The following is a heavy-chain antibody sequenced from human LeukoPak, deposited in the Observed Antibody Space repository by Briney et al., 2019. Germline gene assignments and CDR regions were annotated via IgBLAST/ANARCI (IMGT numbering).Heavy chain of an antibody. V-gene: IGHV4-39*07. CDR3: ARDRRGAAAGPNSWFDP. J-gene: IGHJ5*02. CDR2: IYYSGNT. Sequence: SETLSLTCTVSGVSISSSNSYWGWIRQPPGKGLEWIGSIYYSGNTYYNPSLKSRVTISVDTSKNQFSLKLSSVTAADTAVYYCARDRRGAAAGPNSWFDPWGQGTLVTVSS. D-gene: IGHD6-13*01. CDR1: GVSISSSNSY.